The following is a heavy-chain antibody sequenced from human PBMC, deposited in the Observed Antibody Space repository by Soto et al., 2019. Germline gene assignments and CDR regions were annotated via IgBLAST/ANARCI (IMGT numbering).Heavy chain of an antibody. CDR2: ISWNRGSI. Sequence: GGSLRRSCAASGFTFDDYAMHWGRQAPGKGLEWVSGISWNRGSIGYADSVKGRFTISRDNAKNYLYMQMNSLRAEDTALYNCATAPHISLSPGWFDPWGQGTLVNVAS. CDR3: ATAPHISLSPGWFDP. CDR1: GFTFDDYA. V-gene: IGHV3-9*01. D-gene: IGHD2-21*01. J-gene: IGHJ5*02.